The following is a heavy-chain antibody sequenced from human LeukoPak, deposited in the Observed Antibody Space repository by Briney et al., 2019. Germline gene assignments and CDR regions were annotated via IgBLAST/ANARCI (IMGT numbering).Heavy chain of an antibody. V-gene: IGHV4-39*07. J-gene: IGHJ4*02. CDR2: IYYSGGT. Sequence: SETLSLTCTVSGGSISSSSYYWGWIRQPPGKGLEWIGSIYYSGGTYYNPSLKSRVTISVDTSKNQFSLKLSSVTAADTAVYYCARVGRRGVCDYWGQGTLVTVSS. D-gene: IGHD3-10*01. CDR1: GGSISSSSYY. CDR3: ARVGRRGVCDY.